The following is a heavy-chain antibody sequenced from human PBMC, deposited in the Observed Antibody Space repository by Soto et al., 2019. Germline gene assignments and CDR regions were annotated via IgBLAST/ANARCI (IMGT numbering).Heavy chain of an antibody. D-gene: IGHD4-17*01. V-gene: IGHV4-39*02. CDR1: GGSISSSSYY. J-gene: IGHJ6*02. CDR2: IYYSGST. CDR3: AREGGMTTVTTPYYYGMDV. Sequence: QLQLQESGPGLVKPSETLSLTCTVSGGSISSSSYYWGWIRQPPGKGLEWIGSIYYSGSTYYNPSLKSRVTISVDTSKNQFSLKLRSVTAEDTAVYYCAREGGMTTVTTPYYYGMDVWGQGTTVTVSS.